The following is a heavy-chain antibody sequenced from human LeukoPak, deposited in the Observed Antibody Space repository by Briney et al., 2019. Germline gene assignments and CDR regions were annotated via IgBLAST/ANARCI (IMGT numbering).Heavy chain of an antibody. CDR3: ARGMVGATYFDY. CDR2: IWYDGINK. J-gene: IGHJ4*02. Sequence: GGSLRLSCAASGFTFSSCGMHWVRQAPGKGLEWVAVIWYDGINKYYADSVKGRFTISRDNSKNTLYLQMNGLRAEDTAVYYCARGMVGATYFDYWGQGTLVTVSS. V-gene: IGHV3-33*01. D-gene: IGHD1-26*01. CDR1: GFTFSSCG.